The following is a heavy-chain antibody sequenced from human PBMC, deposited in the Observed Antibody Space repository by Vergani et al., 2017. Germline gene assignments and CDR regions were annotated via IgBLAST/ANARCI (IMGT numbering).Heavy chain of an antibody. CDR2: IYYSRST. CDR1: GGSISSYY. D-gene: IGHD2-2*01. V-gene: IGHV4-59*01. CDR3: ARLGYCSSTSCPGDAFDI. J-gene: IGHJ3*02. Sequence: QVQLQESGPGLVKPSETLSLTCTVSGGSISSYYWSWIRQPPGKGLEWIGYIYYSRSTNYNPSLKSRVTISVDTSKNQFSLKLSSVTAADTAVYYCARLGYCSSTSCPGDAFDIWGQGTMVTVSS.